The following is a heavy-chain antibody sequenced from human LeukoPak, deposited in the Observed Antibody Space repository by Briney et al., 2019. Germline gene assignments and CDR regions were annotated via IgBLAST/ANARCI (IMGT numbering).Heavy chain of an antibody. J-gene: IGHJ6*04. CDR2: ISAYNGNT. V-gene: IGHV1-18*04. D-gene: IGHD2-2*01. Sequence: ASVKVSCKASGYTFTSYGISWVRQAPGQGLEWMGWISAYNGNTNYAQKLQGRVTMTTDTSTSTAYMELRSLRSDDTAVYYCAVGSGGYCSCTSCPAGYYYYGMDVWGKGTTVTVSS. CDR3: AVGSGGYCSCTSCPAGYYYYGMDV. CDR1: GYTFTSYG.